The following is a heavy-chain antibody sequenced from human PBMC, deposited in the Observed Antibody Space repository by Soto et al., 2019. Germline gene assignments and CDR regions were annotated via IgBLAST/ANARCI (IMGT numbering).Heavy chain of an antibody. J-gene: IGHJ5*02. CDR3: ARPSTQTRFWNWFDP. Sequence: EVRLVESGGGLVKPGESLRLSCAASGFTLSSYTMHWVRQAPGKGLEWVASISESRTSIYYADSVEGRFTISRDSAENSLFLQMTSLTAAATAVYYCARPSTQTRFWNWFDPWGQGTLVTVSS. CDR2: ISESRTSI. CDR1: GFTLSSYT. V-gene: IGHV3-21*02.